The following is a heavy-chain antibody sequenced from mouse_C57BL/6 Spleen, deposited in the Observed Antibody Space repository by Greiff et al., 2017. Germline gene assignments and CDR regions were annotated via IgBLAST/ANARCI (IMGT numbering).Heavy chain of an antibody. Sequence: DVKLVESGGGLVKPGGSLKLSCAASGFTFSDYGMHWVRQAPEKGLEWVAYISSGSSTIYYADTVKGRFTISRDNAKNTLFLQMTSLRSEDTSMYYCAPYNDYDVPVAYWGQGTLVTVSA. CDR1: GFTFSDYG. V-gene: IGHV5-17*01. CDR3: APYNDYDVPVAY. D-gene: IGHD2-4*01. CDR2: ISSGSSTI. J-gene: IGHJ3*01.